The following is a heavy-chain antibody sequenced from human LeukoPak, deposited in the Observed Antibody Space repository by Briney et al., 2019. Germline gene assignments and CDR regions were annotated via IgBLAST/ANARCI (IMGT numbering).Heavy chain of an antibody. CDR2: IYYSGST. Sequence: PSETLSLTCTVSGGSISSYYWSWIRQPPGKGLEWIGYIYYSGSTNYNPSLKSRVTISVDTSKNQFSLKLSSVTAADTAVYYCARHAKTYYYDSSGIPGAFDIWGQGTMVTVSS. V-gene: IGHV4-59*08. CDR1: GGSISSYY. D-gene: IGHD3-22*01. CDR3: ARHAKTYYYDSSGIPGAFDI. J-gene: IGHJ3*02.